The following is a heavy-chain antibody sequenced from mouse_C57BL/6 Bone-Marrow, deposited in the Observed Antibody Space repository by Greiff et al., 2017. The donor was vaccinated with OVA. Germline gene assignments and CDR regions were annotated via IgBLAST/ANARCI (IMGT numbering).Heavy chain of an antibody. CDR1: GYTFTSYW. J-gene: IGHJ2*01. CDR3: AREGGLRPNFDY. V-gene: IGHV1-69*01. CDR2: IDPSDSYT. Sequence: QVQLQQPGAELVMPGASVKLSCKASGYTFTSYWTHWVKQRPGQGLEWIGEIDPSDSYTNYNQKFKGKSTLTVDKSSSTAYMQLSSLTSEDSAVYYCAREGGLRPNFDYWGQGTTLTVSS. D-gene: IGHD2-4*01.